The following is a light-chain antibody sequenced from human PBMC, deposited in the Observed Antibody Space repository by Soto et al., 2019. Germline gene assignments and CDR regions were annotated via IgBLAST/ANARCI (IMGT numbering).Light chain of an antibody. Sequence: QSALTQPASVSGSPGQSITISCTGTSSDVGSYNLVSWYQQHPGKAPKLMIYEGTKRPSGVSNRFSGSKSGNTASLTISGLPAEDQADYYCCPFAGTSPFLIFGGGTKLTVL. V-gene: IGLV2-23*03. J-gene: IGLJ2*01. CDR3: CPFAGTSPFLI. CDR1: SSDVGSYNL. CDR2: EGT.